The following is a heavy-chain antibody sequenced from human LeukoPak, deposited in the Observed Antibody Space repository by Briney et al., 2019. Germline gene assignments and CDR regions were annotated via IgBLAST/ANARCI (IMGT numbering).Heavy chain of an antibody. Sequence: SVKVSCKASGGTFSSYTISWVRQAPGQGLEWMGRIIPILGIANYAQKFQGRVTITADKSTSTAYMELSSLRSEDTAVYYCASGWPQSHDAFDIWGQGTMVTVSS. J-gene: IGHJ3*02. V-gene: IGHV1-69*02. CDR3: ASGWPQSHDAFDI. CDR2: IIPILGIA. CDR1: GGTFSSYT. D-gene: IGHD5-24*01.